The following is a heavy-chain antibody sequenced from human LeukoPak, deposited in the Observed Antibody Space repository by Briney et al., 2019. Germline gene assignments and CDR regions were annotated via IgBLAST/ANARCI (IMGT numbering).Heavy chain of an antibody. V-gene: IGHV3-66*01. J-gene: IGHJ4*02. CDR1: GFTVSSNY. CDR3: ARVESVMITFGGVIAPTDY. D-gene: IGHD3-16*02. CDR2: IYSGGST. Sequence: GGSLRLSCAASGFTVSSNYMSWVRQAPGKGLEWVSVIYSGGSTYYADSVKSRFNISRDNSKNTLYLQMNSLRAEDTAVYYCARVESVMITFGGVIAPTDYWGQGTLVTVSS.